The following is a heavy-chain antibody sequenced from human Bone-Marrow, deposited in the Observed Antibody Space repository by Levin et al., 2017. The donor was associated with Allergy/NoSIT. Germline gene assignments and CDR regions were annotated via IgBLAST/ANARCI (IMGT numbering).Heavy chain of an antibody. J-gene: IGHJ4*02. CDR3: VRESSSSSHY. D-gene: IGHD6-6*01. CDR1: GGSISSSSYH. Sequence: NSSETLSLTCTVSGGSISSSSYHWAWIRQPPGKGLEWIGSIYYSGTTYYNPSLKSRVTISVDTSKNQFSLKLSSVTAADTAVYYCVRESSSSSHYWGQGTLVTVSS. V-gene: IGHV4-39*07. CDR2: IYYSGTT.